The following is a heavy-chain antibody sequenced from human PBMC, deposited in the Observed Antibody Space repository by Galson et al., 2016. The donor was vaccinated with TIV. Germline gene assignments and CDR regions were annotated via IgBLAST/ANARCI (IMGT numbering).Heavy chain of an antibody. V-gene: IGHV1-69*02. CDR1: GGTFISYT. CDR2: IIPVLGMT. J-gene: IGHJ4*02. Sequence: LVKVSCKASGGTFISYTLSWVRQAPGQGLEWMGRIIPVLGMTNYAQKFQGRVTVTADRFTGTAYLELSSLKPGDTAVYYCARADSVDISSTEYWGQGTLVTVSS. D-gene: IGHD3-9*01. CDR3: ARADSVDISSTEY.